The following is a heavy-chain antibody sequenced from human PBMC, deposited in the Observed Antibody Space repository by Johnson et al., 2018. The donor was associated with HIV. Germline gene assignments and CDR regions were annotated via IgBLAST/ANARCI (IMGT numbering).Heavy chain of an antibody. CDR1: GFRFDEYA. J-gene: IGHJ3*01. CDR3: VKDRLLGEYPSYAFDV. D-gene: IGHD3-16*01. V-gene: IGHV3-9*01. CDR2: ISGNSATI. Sequence: VHLVESGGDLVQPGRSLRLSCAASGFRFDEYAMHWVRQAPGKGLEWVSGISGNSATIGYADSLAGRLTISRDNAKNSLYLQMNSLRAEDTALYYCVKDRLLGEYPSYAFDVWGQGTMVTVSS.